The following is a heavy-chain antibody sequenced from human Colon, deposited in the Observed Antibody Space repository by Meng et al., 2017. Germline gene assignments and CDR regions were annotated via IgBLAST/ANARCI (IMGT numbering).Heavy chain of an antibody. CDR1: GFTFSRYT. V-gene: IGHV3-21*06. J-gene: IGHJ4*02. CDR3: TREISAGYYDY. D-gene: IGHD6-13*01. Sequence: GGSLRLSCAASGFTFSRYTVNWVRQPPGKGLEWVSSISSSSGFLYYADSVQGRFTISRDNAKNSLYLEMSSLRVDDMAIYYCTREISAGYYDYWGRGTLVTVSS. CDR2: ISSSSGFL.